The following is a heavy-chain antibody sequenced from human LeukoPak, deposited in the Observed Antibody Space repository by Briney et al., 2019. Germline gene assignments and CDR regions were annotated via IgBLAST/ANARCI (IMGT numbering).Heavy chain of an antibody. Sequence: PGGSLRLSCAASGFTFSSYTIHWVRQAPGKGLEYVSAISSNGGSTYYANSVKGRFTISRDNSKNTLYLQVGSLRVEDVAVYYCARDRNGPFDYWGQGTLVTVSS. CDR1: GFTFSSYT. V-gene: IGHV3-64*01. CDR3: ARDRNGPFDY. D-gene: IGHD1-14*01. CDR2: ISSNGGST. J-gene: IGHJ4*02.